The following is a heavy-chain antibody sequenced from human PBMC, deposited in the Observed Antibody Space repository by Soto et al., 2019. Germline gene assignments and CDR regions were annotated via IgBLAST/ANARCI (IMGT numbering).Heavy chain of an antibody. D-gene: IGHD6-6*01. V-gene: IGHV1-3*01. CDR3: ARGTEYSYGMDV. J-gene: IGHJ6*02. CDR1: GYTFTSYA. CDR2: INAGNGNT. Sequence: ASVKVSCKASGYTFTSYAMHWVRQAPGQRLEWMGWINAGNGNTKYSQKFQGRVTITRDTSASTAYMELSSLRSEDTAVYYCARGTEYSYGMDVWGQGTTVTVSS.